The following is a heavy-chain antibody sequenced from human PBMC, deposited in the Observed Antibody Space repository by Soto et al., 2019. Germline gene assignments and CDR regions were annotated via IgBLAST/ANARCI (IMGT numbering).Heavy chain of an antibody. J-gene: IGHJ6*02. D-gene: IGHD3-10*01. CDR3: ARDRSGKYYYYGMDV. CDR1: GGSISSGDYY. CDR2: IYYSGST. Sequence: SETLSLTCTVSGGSISSGDYYWSWIRQPPGKGLEWIGYIYYSGSTYYNPSLKSRVTISVDTSKNQFSLKLSSVTAADTAVYYCARDRSGKYYYYGMDVWGQGTTVTV. V-gene: IGHV4-30-4*01.